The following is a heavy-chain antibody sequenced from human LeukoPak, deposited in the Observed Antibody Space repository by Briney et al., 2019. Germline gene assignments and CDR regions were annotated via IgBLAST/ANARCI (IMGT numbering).Heavy chain of an antibody. CDR3: TRGLTTMAGNYFDL. Sequence: GASVKVSCKASGYTFTSYAITWVRQAPGQGLEWMGWVSPYNGNTNYAQNLQGRVTMTTDTSTSTAYMELRSLRSDDTAMYYCTRGLTTMAGNYFDLWGQGTLVTVSS. J-gene: IGHJ4*02. CDR1: GYTFTSYA. CDR2: VSPYNGNT. D-gene: IGHD6-19*01. V-gene: IGHV1-18*01.